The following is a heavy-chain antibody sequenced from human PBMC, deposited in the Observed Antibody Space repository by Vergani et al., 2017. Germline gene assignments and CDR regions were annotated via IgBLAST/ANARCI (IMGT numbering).Heavy chain of an antibody. J-gene: IGHJ4*02. CDR1: GFTFSDYY. CDR3: ARDSLDSSGLSDY. D-gene: IGHD6-19*01. V-gene: IGHV3-11*05. CDR2: ISSSSSYT. Sequence: QVQLVESGGGLVQPGGSLRLSCAASGFTFSDYYMSWIRQAPGKGLEWVSYISSSSSYTNYADSVKGRFTISRDNAKNSLYLQMNSLRAEDTAVYYCARDSLDSSGLSDYWGQGTLVTVSS.